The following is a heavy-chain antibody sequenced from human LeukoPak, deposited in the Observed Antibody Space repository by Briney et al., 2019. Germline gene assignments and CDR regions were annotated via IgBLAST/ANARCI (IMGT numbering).Heavy chain of an antibody. D-gene: IGHD3-10*02. CDR1: GFTFSSYE. V-gene: IGHV3-48*03. J-gene: IGHJ6*03. Sequence: PGGSLRLSCAASGFTFSSYEMIWVRQAPGKGLEWVSYISSSGSTIYYADSEKGLFTIPSDYANNSLHLKKNRLSDEDAAFYYCAELGINRIGGVWGKGPAVSIS. CDR2: ISSSGSTI. CDR3: AELGINRIGGV.